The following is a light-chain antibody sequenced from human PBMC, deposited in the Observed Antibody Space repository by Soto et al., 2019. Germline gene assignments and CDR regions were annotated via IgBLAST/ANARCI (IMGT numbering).Light chain of an antibody. CDR3: QQRYSTPIT. CDR2: GAS. J-gene: IGKJ5*01. V-gene: IGKV3-20*01. CDR1: QSVSSSY. Sequence: EIVLTQSPGTLSLSPGERATLSCRASQSVSSSYLAWYQQKPGQAPRLLIYGASSRATGIPDRFSGSGSGTDFTLTTSSLQPEDFATYYCQQRYSTPITFAQGTRLEI.